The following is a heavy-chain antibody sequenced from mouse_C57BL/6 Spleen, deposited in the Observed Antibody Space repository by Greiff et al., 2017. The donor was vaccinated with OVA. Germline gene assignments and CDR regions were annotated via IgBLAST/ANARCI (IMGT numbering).Heavy chain of an antibody. CDR3: ARQDWDWYFDV. CDR1: GFTFSDYG. D-gene: IGHD4-1*01. J-gene: IGHJ1*03. V-gene: IGHV5-17*01. Sequence: EVMLVESGGGLVKPGGSLKLSCAASGFTFSDYGMHWVRQAPEKGLEWVAYISSGSSTIYYADTVKGRFTISRDYAKNTLFLQMTSLRSEDTAMYYCARQDWDWYFDVWGTGTTVTVSS. CDR2: ISSGSSTI.